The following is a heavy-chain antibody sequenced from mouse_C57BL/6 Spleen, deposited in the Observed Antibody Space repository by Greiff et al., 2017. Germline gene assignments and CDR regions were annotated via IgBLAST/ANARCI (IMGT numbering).Heavy chain of an antibody. CDR2: INPNNGGT. Sequence: EVKLQESGPELVKPGASVKIPCKASGYTFTDYNMDWVKQSHGKSLEWIGDINPNNGGTIYNQKFKGKATLTVDKSSSTAYMELRSLTSEDTAVYYCARRRGSSAWFAYWGQGTLVTVSA. CDR1: GYTFTDYN. D-gene: IGHD1-1*01. CDR3: ARRRGSSAWFAY. J-gene: IGHJ3*01. V-gene: IGHV1-18*01.